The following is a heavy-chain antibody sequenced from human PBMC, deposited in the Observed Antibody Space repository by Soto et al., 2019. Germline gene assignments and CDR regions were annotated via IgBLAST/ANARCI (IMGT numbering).Heavy chain of an antibody. J-gene: IGHJ5*02. CDR3: ARGGAVVVPGAVDRHNWFDP. CDR2: VIPILGMA. Sequence: GASVKVSCKASGGTFSSYSFSWARQAPGQGLEWMGRVIPILGMANYAQKFQGRVTITADKSTSTVYMELSSLRSEDTAVYYCARGGAVVVPGAVDRHNWFDPWGQGTLVTVS. D-gene: IGHD2-2*01. CDR1: GGTFSSYS. V-gene: IGHV1-69*04.